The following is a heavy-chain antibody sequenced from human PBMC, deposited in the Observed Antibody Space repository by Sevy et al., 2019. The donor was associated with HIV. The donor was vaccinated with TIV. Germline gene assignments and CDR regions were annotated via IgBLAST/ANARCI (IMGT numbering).Heavy chain of an antibody. V-gene: IGHV3-7*03. D-gene: IGHD3-10*02. CDR3: ARDDSMFGSQNYPYYYYYGMDV. CDR1: GFTFSSYW. Sequence: GGSLRLSCAASGFTFSSYWMSWVRQAPGKGLEWVANIKQDGSEKHYVDSVKGRFTISRDNAKNSLYLQMNSLRVEDTAVYYCARDDSMFGSQNYPYYYYYGMDVWGQGTTVTVSS. CDR2: IKQDGSEK. J-gene: IGHJ6*02.